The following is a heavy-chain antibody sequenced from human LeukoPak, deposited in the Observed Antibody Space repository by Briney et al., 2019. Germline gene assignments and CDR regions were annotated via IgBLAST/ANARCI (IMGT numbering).Heavy chain of an antibody. J-gene: IGHJ5*02. Sequence: ASVKVSCKASGYTFTSYDTNWVRQATGQGGEWMGWTNPKSGNTGYAQKFQGRVTMTRNTSISTAYMELSSLRSEDTAVYYCARVYYDSSGYYWNNWFDPWGQGTLVTVSS. V-gene: IGHV1-8*01. CDR2: TNPKSGNT. CDR3: ARVYYDSSGYYWNNWFDP. CDR1: GYTFTSYD. D-gene: IGHD3-22*01.